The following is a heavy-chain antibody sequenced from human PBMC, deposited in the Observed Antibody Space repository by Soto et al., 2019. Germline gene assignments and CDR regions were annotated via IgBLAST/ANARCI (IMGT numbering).Heavy chain of an antibody. Sequence: GGSLILSCAASGFSFSSYGMHWVRPARGKGLEWVAVISNDGSNKYYADSVKGRLTASRDNSKNTLYLQMNSLRGEDRAVYFCAMGGAQARYWGQGTLASVSS. CDR2: ISNDGSNK. V-gene: IGHV3-30*03. D-gene: IGHD1-26*01. CDR1: GFSFSSYG. J-gene: IGHJ4*02. CDR3: AMGGAQARY.